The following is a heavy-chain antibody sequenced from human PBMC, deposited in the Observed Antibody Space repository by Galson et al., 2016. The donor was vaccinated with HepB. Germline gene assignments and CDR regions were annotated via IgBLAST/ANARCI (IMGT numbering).Heavy chain of an antibody. D-gene: IGHD6-19*01. J-gene: IGHJ6*02. CDR3: ARDSTGWLGDCYYYYGMDV. Sequence: SLRLSCAASGFTFSDYYMSWIRQAPGKGLEWVSYISSSSIYTNYADSVKGRFTISRDNAKNSLYLQLNSLRAEDTAVYYCARDSTGWLGDCYYYYGMDVWGQGTTVTVSS. V-gene: IGHV3-11*06. CDR2: ISSSSIYT. CDR1: GFTFSDYY.